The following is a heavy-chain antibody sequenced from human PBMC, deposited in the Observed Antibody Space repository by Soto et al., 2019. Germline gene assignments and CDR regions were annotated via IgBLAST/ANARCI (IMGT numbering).Heavy chain of an antibody. V-gene: IGHV3-33*01. D-gene: IGHD3-10*01. CDR2: IWYAGSNK. J-gene: IGHJ4*02. CDR1: GFTFSSYG. Sequence: ESGGGVVQPGRSLRLSCAASGFTFSSYGMHWVRQAPGKGLEWVAVIWYAGSNKYYADSVKGRFTISRDNSKNTRYLQMNSLRAEDTAVYYCARESITMVRGVDYWGQGTLVTVSS. CDR3: ARESITMVRGVDY.